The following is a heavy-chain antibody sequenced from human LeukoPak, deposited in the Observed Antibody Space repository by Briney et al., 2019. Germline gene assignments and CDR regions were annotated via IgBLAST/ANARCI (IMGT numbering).Heavy chain of an antibody. CDR1: GFTFNSYA. J-gene: IGHJ5*02. V-gene: IGHV3-23*01. CDR3: AKDSVAAAGTAWFHP. CDR2: ISGSGGST. Sequence: GGSLRLSCAASGFTFNSYAMSWVRQAPGKGLEWVSAISGSGGSTYYADSVKGRFTISRDNSKNTLYLQMNSLRAEDTAVYYCAKDSVAAAGTAWFHPWGQGTLVTVSS. D-gene: IGHD6-13*01.